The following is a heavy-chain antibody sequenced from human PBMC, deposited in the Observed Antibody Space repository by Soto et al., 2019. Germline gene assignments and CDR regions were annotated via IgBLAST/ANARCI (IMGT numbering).Heavy chain of an antibody. Sequence: EVRLLQSGGGLVQPGGSLRLSCAASGFNFSGSSMSWVRQAPGKGLHWVSGISRTGGRTFYTDSVKGRFTISRDNSDNTLHLQMNRLRVEDTALYYCATYDFCRFDYWGQGIVVTVSS. J-gene: IGHJ4*02. D-gene: IGHD3-3*01. CDR3: ATYDFCRFDY. CDR2: ISRTGGRT. V-gene: IGHV3-23*01. CDR1: GFNFSGSS.